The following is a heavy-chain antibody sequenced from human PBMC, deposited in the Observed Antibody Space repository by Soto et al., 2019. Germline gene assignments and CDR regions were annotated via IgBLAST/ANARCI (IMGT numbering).Heavy chain of an antibody. D-gene: IGHD2-8*02. Sequence: TSETLSLTCTVSGGSISSYYWSWIRQPPGKGLEWIGYIYYSGSTNYNPSLKSRVTISVDTSKNQFSLKLSSVTAADTAVYYCARVQSTGALNFDYWGQGTLVTVSS. CDR3: ARVQSTGALNFDY. CDR2: IYYSGST. V-gene: IGHV4-59*01. CDR1: GGSISSYY. J-gene: IGHJ4*02.